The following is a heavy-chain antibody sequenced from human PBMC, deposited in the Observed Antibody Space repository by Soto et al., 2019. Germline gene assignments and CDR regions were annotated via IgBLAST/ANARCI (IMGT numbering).Heavy chain of an antibody. J-gene: IGHJ3*01. D-gene: IGHD3-10*01. V-gene: IGHV3-48*03. Sequence: GGSLRLSCAASGFTFSAYEMNWVRQAPGKGLEWVSYISSSGTTIYYADSVKGRFTISRDNAKNSLYLQMNSVRAEDTAVYYCATRSGGGGAFDFWGQGTMVTVSS. CDR1: GFTFSAYE. CDR2: ISSSGTTI. CDR3: ATRSGGGGAFDF.